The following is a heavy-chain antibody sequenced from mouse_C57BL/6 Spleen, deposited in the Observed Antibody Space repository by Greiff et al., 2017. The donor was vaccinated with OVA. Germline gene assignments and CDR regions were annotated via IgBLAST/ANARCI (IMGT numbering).Heavy chain of an antibody. D-gene: IGHD1-1*01. Sequence: QVQLKQPGAELVRPGSSVKLSCKASGYTFTSYWMHWVKQRPIQGLEWIGNIDPSDSETHYNQKFKDKATLTVDKSSSTAYMQLSSLTSEDSAVYYCARSRDGSSYAMDYWGQGTSVTVSS. V-gene: IGHV1-52*01. J-gene: IGHJ4*01. CDR1: GYTFTSYW. CDR2: IDPSDSET. CDR3: ARSRDGSSYAMDY.